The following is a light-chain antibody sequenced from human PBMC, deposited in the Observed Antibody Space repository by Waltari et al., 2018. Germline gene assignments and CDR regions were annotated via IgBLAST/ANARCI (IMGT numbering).Light chain of an antibody. V-gene: IGKV1-39*01. CDR1: QNINNF. J-gene: IGKJ2*03. CDR2: TSS. CDR3: QQVFVTPYS. Sequence: DIQMTQSPSSLSASVGDRVTITCRASQNINNFLNWYQQKPGKAPNLLIYTSSGLPKGVPSRFSDSGSGTDFTLTISGLQPEDLATYYCQQVFVTPYSFGQGTKLDI.